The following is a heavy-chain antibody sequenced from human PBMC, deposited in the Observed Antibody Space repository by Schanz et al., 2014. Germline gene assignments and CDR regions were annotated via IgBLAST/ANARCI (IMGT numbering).Heavy chain of an antibody. D-gene: IGHD3-10*01. J-gene: IGHJ4*02. V-gene: IGHV3-11*05. CDR3: AKDQGSYGSGSYSYFDY. CDR1: GFTFSDYY. CDR2: ITTGGNT. Sequence: QVQLVESGGGLVKPGGSLRLSCAASGFTFSDYYMSWIRQAPGKGLEWVSSITTGGNTYYRDSVKGRFTISRDNAKNSLYLQMNSLRAEDTAVYYCAKDQGSYGSGSYSYFDYWGQGTLATVSS.